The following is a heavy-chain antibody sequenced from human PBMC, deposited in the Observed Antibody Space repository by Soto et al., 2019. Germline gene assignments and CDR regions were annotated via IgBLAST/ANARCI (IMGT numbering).Heavy chain of an antibody. Sequence: EVQLVESGGGLVKPGGSLRLSCAASGFTFSKARMNWVRQAPGKGLEWVGRIKSKSDGGTTDYAAPGKDRFTMLRADSKQTLYLQMNSLKTEDTAVYYCVTDGAEVGSGWVYWGQGSLVTVSS. D-gene: IGHD3-3*01. V-gene: IGHV3-15*07. CDR2: IKSKSDGGTT. CDR1: GFTFSKAR. CDR3: VTDGAEVGSGWVY. J-gene: IGHJ4*02.